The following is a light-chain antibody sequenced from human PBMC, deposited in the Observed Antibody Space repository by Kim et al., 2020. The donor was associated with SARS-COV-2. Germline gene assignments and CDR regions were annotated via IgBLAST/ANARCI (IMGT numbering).Light chain of an antibody. CDR2: GRN. CDR1: SLRSSY. J-gene: IGLJ3*02. CDR3: NSRDSSGNQRV. V-gene: IGLV3-19*01. Sequence: LAQTVRITCQGDSLRSSYASWYQQRPGQAPVLVIYGRNNRPPGIPDRFSGSSSGNTASLTVTGAQAEDEADYYCNSRDSSGNQRVFGGGTKVTVL.